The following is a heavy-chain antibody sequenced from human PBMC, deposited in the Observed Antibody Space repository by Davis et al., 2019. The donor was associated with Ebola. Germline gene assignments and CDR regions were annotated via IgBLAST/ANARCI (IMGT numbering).Heavy chain of an antibody. J-gene: IGHJ6*02. D-gene: IGHD3-3*01. V-gene: IGHV4-59*01. CDR3: ARDPRTYEFWRGYSHYGMDV. CDR2: IYYSGSP. Sequence: PSETLSLTCTVSGGSISTYYWNWIRQPPGKGLEWIGYIYYSGSPYYNPSLKSRVTISVDTSRNQFSLKLSSVTAADTAVYFCARDPRTYEFWRGYSHYGMDVWGQGTTVTVSS. CDR1: GGSISTYY.